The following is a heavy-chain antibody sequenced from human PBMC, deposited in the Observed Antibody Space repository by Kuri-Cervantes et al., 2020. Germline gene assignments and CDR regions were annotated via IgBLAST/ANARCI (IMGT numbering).Heavy chain of an antibody. Sequence: SVKVSCKASGGTFSSYAISWVRQAPGQGLEWMGGIIPIFGTANYAQKFQGRVTITADESTSTAYMELSSLRSEDTAVYYCARSRRVELWKGFDYWGQGTLVTVSS. D-gene: IGHD1-7*01. CDR2: IIPIFGTA. V-gene: IGHV1-69*13. J-gene: IGHJ4*02. CDR3: ARSRRVELWKGFDY. CDR1: GGTFSSYA.